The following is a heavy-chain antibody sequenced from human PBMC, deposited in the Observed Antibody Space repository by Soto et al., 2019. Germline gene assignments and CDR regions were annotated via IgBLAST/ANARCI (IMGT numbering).Heavy chain of an antibody. Sequence: SETLSLTCTVSGGSISSGGYYWSWIRQHPGKGLEWIGYIYYSGSTYYNPSLKSRVTISVDTSKNQFSLKLCSVTAADTAVYYCARGPTTYYYDSRRVYNWFDPWGQGTLVTVSS. D-gene: IGHD3-22*01. V-gene: IGHV4-31*03. CDR3: ARGPTTYYYDSRRVYNWFDP. J-gene: IGHJ5*02. CDR2: IYYSGST. CDR1: GGSISSGGYY.